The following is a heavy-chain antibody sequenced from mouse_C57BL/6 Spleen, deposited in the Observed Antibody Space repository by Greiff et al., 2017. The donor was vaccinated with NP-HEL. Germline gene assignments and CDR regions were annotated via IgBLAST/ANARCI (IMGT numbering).Heavy chain of an antibody. CDR2: INPYNGGT. CDR1: GYTFTDYY. CDR3: ARNDDGSGHWYFDV. D-gene: IGHD1-1*01. Sequence: EVQLQQSGPVLVKPGASVKMSCKASGYTFTDYYMNWVKQSHGKSLEWIGVINPYNGGTSYNQKFKGKATLTVDKSSSTAYMELNSLTSEDSAVYYCARNDDGSGHWYFDVWGTGTTVTVSS. V-gene: IGHV1-19*01. J-gene: IGHJ1*03.